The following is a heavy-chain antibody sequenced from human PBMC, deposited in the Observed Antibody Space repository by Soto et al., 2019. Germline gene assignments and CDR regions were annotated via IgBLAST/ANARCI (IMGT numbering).Heavy chain of an antibody. D-gene: IGHD5-18*01. CDR3: ARSGYSYGPNPLLY. J-gene: IGHJ4*02. CDR2: IFYSGHL. Sequence: SETLSLTCSVSGTSFTTYYWSWIRQPPGKGLEWIGYIFYSGHLKYNPSLKSRVTMSVDTSKNQVSLKLSSVTAADTAVYYCARSGYSYGPNPLLYWGQGTLVTVSS. V-gene: IGHV4-59*12. CDR1: GTSFTTYY.